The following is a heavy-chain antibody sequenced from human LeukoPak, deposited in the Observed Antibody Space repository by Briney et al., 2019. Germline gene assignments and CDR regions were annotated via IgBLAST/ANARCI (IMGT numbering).Heavy chain of an antibody. Sequence: GGSLRLSCAASGFTFSSYSMNWVRQAPGKGLEWVSSISSSSSYIYYADSVKGRFTISRDNAKNSLYLQLNSLRVEDTAVYYCARDWGTFGDYHAFDIWGQGTMVSVSS. D-gene: IGHD4-17*01. J-gene: IGHJ3*02. V-gene: IGHV3-21*06. CDR1: GFTFSSYS. CDR3: ARDWGTFGDYHAFDI. CDR2: ISSSSSYI.